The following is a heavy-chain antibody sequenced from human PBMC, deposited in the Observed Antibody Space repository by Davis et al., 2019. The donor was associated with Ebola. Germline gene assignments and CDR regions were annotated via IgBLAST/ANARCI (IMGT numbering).Heavy chain of an antibody. D-gene: IGHD3-3*01. Sequence: PGGSLRLSCAASGFTVSSNYMSWVRQAPGKGLEWVANINQDGSEKYYVDSVKGRFTISRDNAKNSLYLQMNSLRAEDTAVYYCARGERDIPYYDFWSGYYPYYYYGMDVWGQGTTVTVSS. CDR2: INQDGSEK. CDR1: GFTVSSNY. J-gene: IGHJ6*02. V-gene: IGHV3-7*03. CDR3: ARGERDIPYYDFWSGYYPYYYYGMDV.